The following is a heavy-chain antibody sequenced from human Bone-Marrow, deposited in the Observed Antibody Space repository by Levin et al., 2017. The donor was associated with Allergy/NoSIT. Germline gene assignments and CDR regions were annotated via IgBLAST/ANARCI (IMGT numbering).Heavy chain of an antibody. Sequence: PGGSPRLSCQGFGNRFSSYWIAWVRQRPGKGLEWMGIIYPADSETRYSPSFEGQVTFSADRSINTAYVQWRSLEASDTGIYYCARLSDGTDYSWGRGWLDPWGQGTQVIVSS. V-gene: IGHV5-51*01. J-gene: IGHJ5*02. CDR2: IYPADSET. CDR3: ARLSDGTDYSWGRGWLDP. CDR1: GNRFSSYW. D-gene: IGHD3-22*01.